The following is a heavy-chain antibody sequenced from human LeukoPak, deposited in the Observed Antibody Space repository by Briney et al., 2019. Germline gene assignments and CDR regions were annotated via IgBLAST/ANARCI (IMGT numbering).Heavy chain of an antibody. D-gene: IGHD3-22*01. J-gene: IGHJ4*02. V-gene: IGHV3-74*01. CDR2: INSDGSST. CDR1: GFTFSSYW. Sequence: GGSLRLSCAASGFTFSSYWMHWVRQAPGKGLVWVSRINSDGSSTSYADSVKGRFTISRDNAKNSLYLQMNSLRAEDTAVYYCARMGEDYYDFSYFDYWGQGALVTVSS. CDR3: ARMGEDYYDFSYFDY.